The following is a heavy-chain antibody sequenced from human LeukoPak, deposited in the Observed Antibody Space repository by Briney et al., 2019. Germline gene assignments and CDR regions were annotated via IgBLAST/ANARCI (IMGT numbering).Heavy chain of an antibody. V-gene: IGHV1-2*02. CDR3: ARRTTKSSGWSGFYY. Sequence: ASVKVSCKASGYTFTGYYMHWVRQAPGQGLEWMGWINPNSGGTNYAQKFQGRVTMTRDTSISTAYMELSRLRYDDTAVYYCARRTTKSSGWSGFYYWGQGTLVTVSS. D-gene: IGHD6-19*01. CDR2: INPNSGGT. J-gene: IGHJ4*02. CDR1: GYTFTGYY.